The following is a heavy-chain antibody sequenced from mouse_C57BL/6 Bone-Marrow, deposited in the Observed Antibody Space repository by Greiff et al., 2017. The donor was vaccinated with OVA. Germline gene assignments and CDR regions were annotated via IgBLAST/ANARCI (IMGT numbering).Heavy chain of an antibody. CDR1: GFTFSDYY. CDR2: INYDGSST. CDR3: ARGHDGYYAWFAY. J-gene: IGHJ3*01. D-gene: IGHD2-3*01. V-gene: IGHV5-16*01. Sequence: EVKVVESEGGLVQPGSSMKLSCTASGFTFSDYYMAWVRQVPEKGLEWVADINYDGSSTYYLDSLKSRFIISRDNAQNILYLQMSSLKSEDTATYYCARGHDGYYAWFAYWGQGTLVTVSA.